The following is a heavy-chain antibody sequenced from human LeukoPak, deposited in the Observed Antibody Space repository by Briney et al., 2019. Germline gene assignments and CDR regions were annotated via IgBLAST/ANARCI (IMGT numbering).Heavy chain of an antibody. J-gene: IGHJ4*02. CDR2: IYSGGET. D-gene: IGHD4-11*01. CDR1: GDSIGSSHYY. CDR3: VRDYSNFVQGD. V-gene: IGHV4-39*02. Sequence: SETLSLTCTVSGDSIGSSHYYWGWIRQSPGKGLEWIGSIYSGGETHYNPSLNSRVTIFLDTSKNRFSLNLISVTATDTAVYYCVRDYSNFVQGDWGQGTLVTVSS.